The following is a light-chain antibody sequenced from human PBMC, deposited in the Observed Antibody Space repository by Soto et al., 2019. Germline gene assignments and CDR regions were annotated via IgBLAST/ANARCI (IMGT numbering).Light chain of an antibody. V-gene: IGLV1-44*01. CDR1: WSNIGSST. CDR2: SNN. CDR3: AAWDVSLRGVI. Sequence: QSVMTQAPSASGTPGQRVTISCSGDWSNIGSSTVSWYQQLPGTAPKLLIYSNNLRASGVPGRFSGSKSGTSASLAIGGLQSEDEAAYYCAAWDVSLRGVIFGGGTKLTVL. J-gene: IGLJ2*01.